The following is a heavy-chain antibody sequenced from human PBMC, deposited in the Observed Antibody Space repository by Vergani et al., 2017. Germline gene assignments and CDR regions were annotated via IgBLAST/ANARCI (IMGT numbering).Heavy chain of an antibody. J-gene: IGHJ6*04. CDR2: ISNNGGTT. V-gene: IGHV3-23*01. CDR3: RGEMDV. Sequence: EVQLLESGGGLAQPGGSLRLSCAASGFTFRNYAMTWVRQAPGKGLEWVSIISNNGGTTYYADSVRGRFSISRDNSKNTLYLQMNSLRTEDTANYYCRGEMDVWGKGTTVTVSS. CDR1: GFTFRNYA.